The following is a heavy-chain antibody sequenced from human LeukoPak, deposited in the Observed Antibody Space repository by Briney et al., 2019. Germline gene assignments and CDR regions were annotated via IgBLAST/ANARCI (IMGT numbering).Heavy chain of an antibody. V-gene: IGHV3-48*04. CDR3: AGDHDDYVWGSYYFDY. CDR1: GITFSSYW. J-gene: IGHJ4*02. D-gene: IGHD3-16*01. Sequence: GGSLRLSCEASGITFSSYWMHWVRQAPGKGLEGVSYISSSGSTIYYADSVKGRFTISRDNAKNSLCLQMNSLRAEDTAVYYCAGDHDDYVWGSYYFDYWGQGTLVTVSS. CDR2: ISSSGSTI.